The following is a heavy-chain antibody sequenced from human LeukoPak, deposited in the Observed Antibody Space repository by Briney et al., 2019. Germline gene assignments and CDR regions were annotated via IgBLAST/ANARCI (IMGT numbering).Heavy chain of an antibody. CDR1: GYTFTSYA. V-gene: IGHV1-69*13. CDR2: IIPIFGTA. Sequence: ASVKVSCKASGYTFTSYAISWVRQAPRQGLERMGGIIPIFGTANYAQKFQGRVTITADESTSTAYMELSSLRSEDTAVYYCARAKRDGYKISLFDYWGQGTLVTVSS. D-gene: IGHD5-24*01. J-gene: IGHJ4*02. CDR3: ARAKRDGYKISLFDY.